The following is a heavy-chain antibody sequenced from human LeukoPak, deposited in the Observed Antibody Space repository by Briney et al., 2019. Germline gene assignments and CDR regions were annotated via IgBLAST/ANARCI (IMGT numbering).Heavy chain of an antibody. CDR3: ASAGSSGYSPPVGY. CDR2: INHSGST. V-gene: IGHV4-34*01. J-gene: IGHJ4*02. D-gene: IGHD3-22*01. Sequence: SETLSLTCAVYGGSFSGYYWSWIRQPPGKGLEWLGEINHSGSTNYNPSLKSRVTISVDTSKNQFSLKLSSVTAADTAVYYCASAGSSGYSPPVGYWGQGTLVTVSS. CDR1: GGSFSGYY.